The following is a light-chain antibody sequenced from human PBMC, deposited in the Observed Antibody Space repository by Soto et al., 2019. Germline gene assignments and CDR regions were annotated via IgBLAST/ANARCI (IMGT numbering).Light chain of an antibody. CDR2: GAS. V-gene: IGKV3-15*01. CDR1: QSVSSN. Sequence: EIVMTQSPATLSVSPGERATLSCRASQSVSSNLAWYQQKPGQAPRLLIYGASTRATSITARFSGSGSGTEFTLTISSLQSEDFAVYYCQQYNDWFTFGPGTKVDIK. CDR3: QQYNDWFT. J-gene: IGKJ3*01.